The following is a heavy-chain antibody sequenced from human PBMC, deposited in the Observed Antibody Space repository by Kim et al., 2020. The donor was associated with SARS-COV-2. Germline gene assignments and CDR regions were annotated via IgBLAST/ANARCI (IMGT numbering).Heavy chain of an antibody. CDR1: GGSISSYY. CDR3: ARVREALDY. J-gene: IGHJ4*02. CDR2: IYYSGST. Sequence: SETLSLTCTVSGGSISSYYWSWIRQPPGKGLEWIGYIYYSGSTNYNPSLKSRVTISVDTCKNQFSLKLSSVTAADTAVYYCARVREALDYWGQGTLVTVSS. V-gene: IGHV4-59*13. D-gene: IGHD3-3*01.